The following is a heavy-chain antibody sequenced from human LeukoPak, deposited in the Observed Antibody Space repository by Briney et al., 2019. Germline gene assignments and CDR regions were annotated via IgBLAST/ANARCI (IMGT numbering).Heavy chain of an antibody. J-gene: IGHJ6*03. CDR3: ARVVTVAWSERRPGYFYMDV. Sequence: GSLRLSCAASGFIFSSYGMNWVRQAPGKGLEWVASISSTGSYIYYADSGKGRFTISRDNAKKSLYLQMNSLRAEDTAVYYCARVVTVAWSERRPGYFYMDVWGKGTTVTVSS. D-gene: IGHD1-1*01. V-gene: IGHV3-21*01. CDR1: GFIFSSYG. CDR2: ISSTGSYI.